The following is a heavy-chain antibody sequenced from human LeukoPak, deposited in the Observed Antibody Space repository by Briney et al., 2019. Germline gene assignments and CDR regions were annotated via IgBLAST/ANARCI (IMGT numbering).Heavy chain of an antibody. Sequence: PGGFLRLSCAASGFNFDDDYAMHWVRQAPGKGLEWVSGISWKSGSKGYADSVKGRFTISRDNAKNSLYLQMNSLGAEDTALYYCAKDTGYRSRGAFVIWGQGTMVTVSS. D-gene: IGHD6-13*01. J-gene: IGHJ3*02. V-gene: IGHV3-9*01. CDR2: ISWKSGSK. CDR3: AKDTGYRSRGAFVI. CDR1: GFNFDDDYA.